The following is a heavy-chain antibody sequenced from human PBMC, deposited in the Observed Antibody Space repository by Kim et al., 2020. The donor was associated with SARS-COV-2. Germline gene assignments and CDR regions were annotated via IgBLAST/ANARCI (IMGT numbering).Heavy chain of an antibody. Sequence: SETLSLTCSVSGGSISSSHYYWGWIRQPPGKGLEWIGNIYHSGNTYYNPSLKSRVTISVDTSKNQFSLKLNSVTAADTAVYYCARADGRRGSPYFDFWG. J-gene: IGHJ4*01. V-gene: IGHV4-39*07. CDR1: GGSISSSHYY. D-gene: IGHD1-26*01. CDR2: IYHSGNT. CDR3: ARADGRRGSPYFDF.